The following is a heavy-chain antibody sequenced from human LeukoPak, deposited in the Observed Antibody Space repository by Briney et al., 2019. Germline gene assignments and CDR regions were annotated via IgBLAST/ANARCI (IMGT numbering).Heavy chain of an antibody. CDR3: AAVQVGANYYFDY. CDR1: GFTFTSSV. D-gene: IGHD1-26*01. V-gene: IGHV1-58*02. CDR2: IVVGSGNT. Sequence: SVQVSCKASGFTFTSSVRQWVRQARGQRLAWIGRIVVGSGNTNYAQKFQEGVTITRDMSTSRAYMELSSLRSEDTAVYYCAAVQVGANYYFDYWGQGPLVTVSS. J-gene: IGHJ4*02.